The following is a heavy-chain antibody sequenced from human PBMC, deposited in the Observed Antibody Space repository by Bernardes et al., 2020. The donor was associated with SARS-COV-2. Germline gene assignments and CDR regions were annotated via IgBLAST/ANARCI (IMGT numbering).Heavy chain of an antibody. CDR3: TIRLVPVGTFDY. Sequence: GGSLRLSCAASGFIFSDSAIHWVRQASGKGLEWVGRIRSKANSHATSSAASVQGRFTISRDDSKNTAYLQMNSLKTEDTAMYYCTIRLVPVGTFDYWGQGTLVTVSS. V-gene: IGHV3-73*01. D-gene: IGHD6-13*01. CDR1: GFIFSDSA. J-gene: IGHJ4*02. CDR2: IRSKANSHAT.